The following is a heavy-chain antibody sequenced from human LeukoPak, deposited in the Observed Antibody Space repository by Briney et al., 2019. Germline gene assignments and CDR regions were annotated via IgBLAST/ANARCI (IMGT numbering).Heavy chain of an antibody. CDR3: AKDFRCNYGS. Sequence: GGSLRLSCAASGFTFNNYAMSWVRQAPGKGLEWVSSIIASGVGTYYADSVKGRLTISRDNSKNTLYLQMNSLRAEDTAVYYCAKDFRCNYGSWGQGTLVTVSS. V-gene: IGHV3-23*01. J-gene: IGHJ5*02. CDR1: GFTFNNYA. D-gene: IGHD5-18*01. CDR2: IIASGVGT.